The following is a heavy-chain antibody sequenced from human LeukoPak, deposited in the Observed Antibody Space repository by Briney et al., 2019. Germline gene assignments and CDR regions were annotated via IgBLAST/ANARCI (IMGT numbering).Heavy chain of an antibody. D-gene: IGHD4-17*01. CDR3: ATVTTPPFDY. V-gene: IGHV4-39*07. J-gene: IGHJ4*02. Sequence: PSETLSLTCTVSGGSISSSSYYWGWIRQPPGKGLEWIGSIYYSGSTYYNPSLKSRVTISVDTSKNQFSLKLSSVTAADTAVYYCATVTTPPFDYWGQGTLVTVSS. CDR2: IYYSGST. CDR1: GGSISSSSYY.